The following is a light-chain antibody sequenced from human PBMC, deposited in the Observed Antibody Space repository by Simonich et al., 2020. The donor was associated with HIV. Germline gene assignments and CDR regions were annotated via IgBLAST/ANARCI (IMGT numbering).Light chain of an antibody. CDR3: QQRSNWIT. J-gene: IGKJ5*01. CDR2: GAS. V-gene: IGKV3-15*01. Sequence: EIVMTQSPATLSVSPGERATLSCKASQSLSSSLDWYQQKPGQAPRLLIYGASTRATGIPARFSGSGSGTEFTLTISSMQSEDFAVYYCQQRSNWITFGQGTRLEIK. CDR1: QSLSSS.